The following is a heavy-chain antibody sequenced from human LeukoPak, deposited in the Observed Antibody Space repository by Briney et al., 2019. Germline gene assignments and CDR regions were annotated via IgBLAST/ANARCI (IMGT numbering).Heavy chain of an antibody. D-gene: IGHD6-19*01. CDR2: ISGSGGST. CDR1: GFTFRNHA. Sequence: GGVPRPSCAASGFTFRNHAMSWGRQAPGKGLEVVSAISGSGGSTYYADSVKGRFTISRDNSKNTLYLQMNSLRAEDTAVYYCAKDPIAVPGQFDYWGQGTLVTVSS. CDR3: AKDPIAVPGQFDY. V-gene: IGHV3-23*01. J-gene: IGHJ4*02.